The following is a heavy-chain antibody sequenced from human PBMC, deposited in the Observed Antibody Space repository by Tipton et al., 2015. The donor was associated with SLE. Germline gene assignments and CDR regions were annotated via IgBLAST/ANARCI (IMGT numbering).Heavy chain of an antibody. D-gene: IGHD3-3*01. CDR2: IIPIFGTA. Sequence: QSGAEVKKPGSSVKVSCKASGGTFSSYAISWVRQAPGQGLEWMGGIIPIFGTANYAQKFQGRVTITADESTSTAYMELRSLRSDDTAVYYCARVGRVLEWLFPWGQGTLVTVSS. V-gene: IGHV1-69*01. CDR1: GGTFSSYA. J-gene: IGHJ5*02. CDR3: ARVGRVLEWLFP.